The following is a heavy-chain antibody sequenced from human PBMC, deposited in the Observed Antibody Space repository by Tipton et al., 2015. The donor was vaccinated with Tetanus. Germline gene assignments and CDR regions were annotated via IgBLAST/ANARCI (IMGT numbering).Heavy chain of an antibody. J-gene: IGHJ4*02. Sequence: TLSLTCTVSGGSISSSSYYWGWIRQPPGKGLEWIGSIYYSGSTYYNPSLKSRVTISVDTSKNQFSLKLSSVTAADTAVYYCARNYYDSSGYYGYWGQGTLVTVSS. D-gene: IGHD3-22*01. CDR1: GGSISSSSYY. CDR3: ARNYYDSSGYYGY. V-gene: IGHV4-39*01. CDR2: IYYSGST.